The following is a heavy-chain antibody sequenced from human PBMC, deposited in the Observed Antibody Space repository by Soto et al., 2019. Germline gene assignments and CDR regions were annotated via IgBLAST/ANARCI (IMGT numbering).Heavy chain of an antibody. CDR1: GFTFSNAW. CDR3: LGYCSGGGCFTYGMDV. D-gene: IGHD2-15*01. V-gene: IGHV3-15*07. J-gene: IGHJ6*02. CDR2: IKSKTDGGKT. Sequence: GGSLRLSCAASGFTFSNAWMNWVRQAPGKGLEWVGRIKSKTDGGKTDYAAPVKGRFTISREDSKNTLYLQMNSLKTEDTAVYYCLGYCSGGGCFTYGMDVWGQGTTVTVSS.